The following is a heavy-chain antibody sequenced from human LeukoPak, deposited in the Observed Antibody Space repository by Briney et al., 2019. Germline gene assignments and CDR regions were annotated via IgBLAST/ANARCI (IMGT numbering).Heavy chain of an antibody. J-gene: IGHJ4*02. CDR1: GGSICTHF. Sequence: SETLSLTCTVSGGSICTHFWTWIRQPPGMGLEWIGYIYYTGSTNYNPSLKSRVTISLDTSKNQFSLHLSFVTAADTAVYYCARAPNGYYPLDYWGQGTLVTVSS. D-gene: IGHD3-22*01. CDR3: ARAPNGYYPLDY. CDR2: IYYTGST. V-gene: IGHV4-59*11.